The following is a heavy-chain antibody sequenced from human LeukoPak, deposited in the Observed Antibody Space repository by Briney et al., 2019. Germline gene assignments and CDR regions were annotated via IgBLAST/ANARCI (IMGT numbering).Heavy chain of an antibody. CDR1: GDSISSYY. J-gene: IGHJ4*02. Sequence: ETLSLTCAVSGDSISSYYWSWVRQPRAKGLEWISDISSSSSSIYYADSVKGRFTISRDNAKNLLYLQMNSLRDEDTAVYYCARPRYCSGGSCYLSDWGQGTLVTVST. CDR2: ISSSSSSI. V-gene: IGHV3-48*02. D-gene: IGHD2-15*01. CDR3: ARPRYCSGGSCYLSD.